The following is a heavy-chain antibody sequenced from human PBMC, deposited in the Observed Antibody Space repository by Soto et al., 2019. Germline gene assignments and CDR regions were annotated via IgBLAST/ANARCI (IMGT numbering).Heavy chain of an antibody. J-gene: IGHJ3*02. V-gene: IGHV3-21*01. CDR1: GFTFSSYS. Sequence: GGSLRLSCAASGFTFSSYSMNWVRQAPGKGLEWVSSISSSSSYIYYADSVKGRFTISRDNAKNSLYLQMTSLRAEDTAVYYCARETWECSGGSCHAFDIWGQGTMVTVSS. CDR3: ARETWECSGGSCHAFDI. D-gene: IGHD2-15*01. CDR2: ISSSSSYI.